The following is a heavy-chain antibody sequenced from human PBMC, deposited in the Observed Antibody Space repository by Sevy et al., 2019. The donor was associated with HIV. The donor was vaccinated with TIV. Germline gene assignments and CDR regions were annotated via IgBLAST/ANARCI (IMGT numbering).Heavy chain of an antibody. Sequence: SETLSLTCAVYGGSFSGYYWSWIRQPPGKGLEWIGEINQSGSNNYNPSLKSRVTISVDTSKNQFSLKLSTVTAADTAVYYCARGTKLRFLEWYRDWGQGTLVTVSS. D-gene: IGHD3-3*01. CDR1: GGSFSGYY. CDR3: ARGTKLRFLEWYRD. CDR2: INQSGSN. J-gene: IGHJ4*02. V-gene: IGHV4-34*01.